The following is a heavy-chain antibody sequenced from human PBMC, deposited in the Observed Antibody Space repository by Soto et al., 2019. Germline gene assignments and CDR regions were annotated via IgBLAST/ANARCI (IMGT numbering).Heavy chain of an antibody. CDR1: GGSISSYY. D-gene: IGHD1-26*01. Sequence: SETLSLTCTVSGGSISSYYWSWIRQPPGKGLEWIGYIYYSGSTNYNPSLKSRVTISVDTSKNQFSLKLSSVTAADTAVYYCARDIVPTRFDYWGQGTLVTVSS. J-gene: IGHJ4*02. CDR3: ARDIVPTRFDY. V-gene: IGHV4-59*01. CDR2: IYYSGST.